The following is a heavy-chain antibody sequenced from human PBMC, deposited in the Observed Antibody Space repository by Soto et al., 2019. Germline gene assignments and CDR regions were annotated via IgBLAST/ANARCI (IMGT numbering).Heavy chain of an antibody. CDR2: INQDGSEK. CDR3: ARGEMATICHFGY. J-gene: IGHJ4*02. V-gene: IGHV3-7*04. D-gene: IGHD5-12*01. Sequence: GSLRLSCSASGFTFSSHWMAWVRQAPGKGLEWVANINQDGSEKYYVDSVKGRFTISRDNAKNSLYLQMNSLRAEDTAIYYCARGEMATICHFGYWGQGPLVTV. CDR1: GFTFSSHW.